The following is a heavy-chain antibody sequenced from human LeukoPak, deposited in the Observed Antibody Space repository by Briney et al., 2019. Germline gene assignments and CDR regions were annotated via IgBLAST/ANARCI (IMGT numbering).Heavy chain of an antibody. D-gene: IGHD3-22*01. J-gene: IGHJ4*02. Sequence: ASVKVSCKASGYTFTGYYMHWVRQAPGPGLEWMGWINTNSGGTNYAQKFQGRVTITRDTSISAAYMELSRLRSDAKAVYYFARDHDSYENSGYMGYWGQGTLVTVSS. V-gene: IGHV1-2*02. CDR1: GYTFTGYY. CDR3: ARDHDSYENSGYMGY. CDR2: INTNSGGT.